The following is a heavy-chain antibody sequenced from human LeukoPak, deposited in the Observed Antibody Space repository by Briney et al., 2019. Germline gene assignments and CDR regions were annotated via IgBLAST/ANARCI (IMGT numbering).Heavy chain of an antibody. V-gene: IGHV3-7*01. CDR1: GLIFRDYW. CDR2: INRDGSER. CDR3: ARLATSYGLDL. J-gene: IGHJ6*02. Sequence: GGSLRFSCAVSGLIFRDYWMTWVRQAPGKELEWVANINRDGSERFYVDSVRGRFTISRDNARNSLFLQMNSLRGEDTALYYCARLATSYGLDLWGQGTTVIVSS.